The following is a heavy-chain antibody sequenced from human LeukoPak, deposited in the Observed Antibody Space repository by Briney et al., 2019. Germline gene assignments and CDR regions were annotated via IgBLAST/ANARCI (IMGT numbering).Heavy chain of an antibody. CDR1: GFSLSDSH. V-gene: IGHV3-73*01. D-gene: IGHD2-2*01. J-gene: IGHJ4*02. CDR2: IRSRRDNYAT. CDR3: SRQTASCHDF. Sequence: GGSLRLSCAASGFSLSDSHMHWVRQAPGKGLEWVGHIRSRRDNYATAYGVSVQGRFTISRDDSNNMAYLQMNSLTADDTAVYYCSRQTASCHDFWGQGTLVTVSS.